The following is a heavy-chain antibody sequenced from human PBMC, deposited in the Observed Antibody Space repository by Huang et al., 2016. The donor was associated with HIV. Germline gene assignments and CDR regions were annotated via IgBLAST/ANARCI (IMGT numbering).Heavy chain of an antibody. Sequence: QVQLVQSGAEVKKPGSSVRVSCEASGGTFSSYAINWVRQAPGQGLEWMVGIIPIFGTPNYAQKFQGRVTITADESTSTAYMELSSLRSDDTAVYYCARDRKYDNAWYWFDPWGQGTLVTVSS. CDR1: GGTFSSYA. CDR3: ARDRKYDNAWYWFDP. D-gene: IGHD1-1*01. CDR2: IIPIFGTP. J-gene: IGHJ5*02. V-gene: IGHV1-69*01.